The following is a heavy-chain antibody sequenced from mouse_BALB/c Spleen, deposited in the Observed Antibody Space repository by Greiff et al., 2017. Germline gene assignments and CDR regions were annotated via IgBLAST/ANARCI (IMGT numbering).Heavy chain of an antibody. Sequence: EVQLQQSGAELVRPGALVKLSCKASGFNIKDYYMHWVKQRPEQGLEWIGWIDPENGNTIYDPKFQGKATITADTSSNTAYLQLSSLTSEDTAVYYCARRYYGNYDAMDYWGQGTSVTVSS. V-gene: IGHV14-1*02. D-gene: IGHD2-1*01. CDR1: GFNIKDYY. CDR2: IDPENGNT. J-gene: IGHJ4*01. CDR3: ARRYYGNYDAMDY.